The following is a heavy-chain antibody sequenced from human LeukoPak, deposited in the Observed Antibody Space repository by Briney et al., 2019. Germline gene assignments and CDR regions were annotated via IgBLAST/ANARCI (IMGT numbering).Heavy chain of an antibody. V-gene: IGHV3-43*01. CDR1: GFTFSSYG. CDR2: ISWDGDDT. J-gene: IGHJ4*02. Sequence: PGGSLRLSCAASGFTFSSYGMHWVRQTPGKGLEWVSLISWDGDDTYYADSAKGRFTISRDNSRNSLYLQMNSLTTEDTALYYCAKVVVGGSGWNYFDYWGQGTLVTVSS. D-gene: IGHD6-19*01. CDR3: AKVVVGGSGWNYFDY.